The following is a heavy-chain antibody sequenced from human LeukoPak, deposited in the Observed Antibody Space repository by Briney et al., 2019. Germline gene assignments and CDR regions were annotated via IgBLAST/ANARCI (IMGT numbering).Heavy chain of an antibody. CDR2: ISYEGTNK. CDR3: AKGYSGPHY. Sequence: GGSLRLSCAASEFTFSNYGMHGVRQAPGKGREGVAVISYEGTNKYYADSVKGRFTISRDNSTNTLYLQMNSLRAEDTAVYYCAKGYSGPHYWGQGTLVTVSS. J-gene: IGHJ4*02. CDR1: EFTFSNYG. D-gene: IGHD5-12*01. V-gene: IGHV3-30*18.